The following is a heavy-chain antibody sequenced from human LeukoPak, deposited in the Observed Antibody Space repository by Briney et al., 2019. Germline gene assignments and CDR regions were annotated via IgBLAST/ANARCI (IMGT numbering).Heavy chain of an antibody. Sequence: GGSLRLSCAASGFTFSSYAMSWVRQAPGKGLEWVSAISSSGGSTYYADSVKGRFTISRDNSKNTLYLQMNSLRAEDTAVYYCAKIQASYDFWSGYYLSPTDYWGQGTLVTVSS. V-gene: IGHV3-23*01. CDR2: ISSSGGST. D-gene: IGHD3-3*01. CDR3: AKIQASYDFWSGYYLSPTDY. J-gene: IGHJ4*02. CDR1: GFTFSSYA.